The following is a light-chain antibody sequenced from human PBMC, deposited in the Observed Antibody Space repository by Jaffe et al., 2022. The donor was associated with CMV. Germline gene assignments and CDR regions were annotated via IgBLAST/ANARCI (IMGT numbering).Light chain of an antibody. V-gene: IGLV3-19*01. CDR3: NSRDSSGNHPRHVV. CDR1: SLRSYY. Sequence: SSELTQDPAVSVALGQTVRITCQGDSLRSYYASWYQQKPGQAPVLVIYGKNNRPSGIPDRFSGSSSGNTASLTITGAQAEDEADYYCNSRDSSGNHPRHVVFGGGTKLTVL. CDR2: GKN. J-gene: IGLJ2*01.